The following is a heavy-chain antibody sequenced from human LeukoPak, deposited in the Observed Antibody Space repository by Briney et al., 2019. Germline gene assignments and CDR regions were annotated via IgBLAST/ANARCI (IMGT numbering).Heavy chain of an antibody. Sequence: PGRSLRLSCAASGFTFDDYAMHWVRQAPGKGLEWVSGISWNSGSIGYADSVKGRFTISRDNAKNSLYLQMNGLRAEDMALYYCARLGAYSSSWTGPFDYWGQGTLVTVSS. CDR1: GFTFDDYA. J-gene: IGHJ4*02. V-gene: IGHV3-9*03. D-gene: IGHD6-13*01. CDR3: ARLGAYSSSWTGPFDY. CDR2: ISWNSGSI.